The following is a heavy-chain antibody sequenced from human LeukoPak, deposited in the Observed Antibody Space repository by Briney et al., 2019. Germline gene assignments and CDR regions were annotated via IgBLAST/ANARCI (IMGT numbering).Heavy chain of an antibody. CDR3: ARDKRGYDSSGCDY. D-gene: IGHD3-22*01. V-gene: IGHV4-34*01. CDR2: IYYSGST. CDR1: GGSFSGYY. Sequence: SETLSLTCAVSGGSFSGYYWSWIRQPPGKGLEWIGYIYYSGSTYYNPSLKSRVTISVDTSKNQFSLKLSSVTAADTAVYYCARDKRGYDSSGCDYWGQGTLVTVSS. J-gene: IGHJ4*02.